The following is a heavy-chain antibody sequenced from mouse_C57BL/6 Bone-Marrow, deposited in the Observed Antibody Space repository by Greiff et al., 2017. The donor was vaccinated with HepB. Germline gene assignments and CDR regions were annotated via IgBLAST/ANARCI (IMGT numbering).Heavy chain of an antibody. Sequence: EVHLVESEGGLVQPGSSMKLSCTASGFTFSDYYMAWVRQVPEKGLEWVANINYDGSSTYYLDSLKSRFIISRDNAKNILYLQMSSLKSEDTATYDCASDEGGGYAMDYWGQGTSVTVSS. D-gene: IGHD1-1*02. CDR2: INYDGSST. CDR1: GFTFSDYY. CDR3: ASDEGGGYAMDY. V-gene: IGHV5-16*01. J-gene: IGHJ4*01.